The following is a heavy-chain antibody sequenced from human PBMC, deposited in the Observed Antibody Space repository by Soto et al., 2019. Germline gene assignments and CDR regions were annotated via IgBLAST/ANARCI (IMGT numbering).Heavy chain of an antibody. V-gene: IGHV4-39*01. CDR3: AGHDYGVFGL. J-gene: IGHJ4*02. D-gene: IGHD4-17*01. Sequence: SLTLRLTCTVSGGSIGSRSYYWGWISQHPGKGLEWIGSIYYSGSTYYNPSLKSRVTISVDTSKNQFSLKLSSVTAADTAVYYGAGHDYGVFGLWGQGTLDTVSS. CDR1: GGSIGSRSYY. CDR2: IYYSGST.